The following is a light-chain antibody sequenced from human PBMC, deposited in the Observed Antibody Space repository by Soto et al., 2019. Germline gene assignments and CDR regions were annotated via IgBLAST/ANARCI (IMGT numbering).Light chain of an antibody. CDR2: DVS. V-gene: IGLV2-8*01. CDR1: SSDVGAYNY. J-gene: IGLJ3*02. Sequence: QSALTQRPSASGSPGQSVTISCTGTSSDVGAYNYVSWYQQHPGKAPKLMIYDVSKRPSGVPDRFSGSKSGNTASLTVSGLQAEDDADFYCISYAGSSIWVFGGGTKLTVL. CDR3: ISYAGSSIWV.